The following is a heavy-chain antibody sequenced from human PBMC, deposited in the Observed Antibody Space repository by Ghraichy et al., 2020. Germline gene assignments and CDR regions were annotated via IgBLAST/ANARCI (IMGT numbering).Heavy chain of an antibody. D-gene: IGHD4-23*01. CDR1: GFTFSSYS. Sequence: LSLTCVGSGFTFSSYSMNWVRQSPGKGLEWVSYITSSSRTIWYADSVKGRFTISRDNAQNTLYLQMNGLRDEDTAVYYCARGSRVVRFYYYDGMDVWGQGTTVTVSS. CDR2: ITSSSRTI. CDR3: ARGSRVVRFYYYDGMDV. V-gene: IGHV3-48*02. J-gene: IGHJ6*02.